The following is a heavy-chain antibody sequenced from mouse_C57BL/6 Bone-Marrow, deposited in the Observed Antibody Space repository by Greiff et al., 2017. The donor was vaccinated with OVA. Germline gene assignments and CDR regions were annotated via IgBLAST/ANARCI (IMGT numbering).Heavy chain of an antibody. CDR3: ARGDDYGFDY. CDR1: GYSITSGYY. V-gene: IGHV3-6*01. CDR2: ISYDGSN. Sequence: VQLQQSGPGLVKPSQSLSLTCSVTGYSITSGYYWNWIRQFPGNKLEWMGYISYDGSNNYNPSLKNRISITRDTSKNQFFLKLNSVTTEDTATYYCARGDDYGFDYWGQGTTLTVSS. D-gene: IGHD2-4*01. J-gene: IGHJ2*01.